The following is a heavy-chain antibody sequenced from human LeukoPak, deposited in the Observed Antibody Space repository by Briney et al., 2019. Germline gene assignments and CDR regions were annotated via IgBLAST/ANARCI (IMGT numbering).Heavy chain of an antibody. D-gene: IGHD3-22*01. CDR1: GYSISSGYY. V-gene: IGHV4-61*01. Sequence: SETLSLTCTVSGYSISSGYYWGWIRQPPGKGREWIGYIYYIGSTNYNPSLKSRVTISVDTSKNQFSLKLSSVTAADTAVYYCARVYDSSGYYFDSWGQGTLVTVSS. J-gene: IGHJ4*02. CDR3: ARVYDSSGYYFDS. CDR2: IYYIGST.